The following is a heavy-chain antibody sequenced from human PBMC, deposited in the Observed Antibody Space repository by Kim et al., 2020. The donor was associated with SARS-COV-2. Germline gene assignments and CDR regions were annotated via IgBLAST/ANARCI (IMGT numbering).Heavy chain of an antibody. Sequence: NYNPSLKSRVTISVDTSKNQFSLKLSSVTAADTAVYYCARGGPLRWPFDYWGQGTLVTVSS. CDR3: ARGGPLRWPFDY. J-gene: IGHJ4*02. V-gene: IGHV4-34*01. D-gene: IGHD4-17*01.